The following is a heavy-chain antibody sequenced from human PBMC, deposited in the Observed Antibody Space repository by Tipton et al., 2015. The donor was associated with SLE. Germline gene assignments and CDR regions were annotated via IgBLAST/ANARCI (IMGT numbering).Heavy chain of an antibody. CDR1: GGSIGSHY. D-gene: IGHD1-26*01. J-gene: IGHJ4*02. CDR2: IYYSGSTDYSGST. V-gene: IGHV4-59*11. CDR3: ARAPPVGGIGY. Sequence: TLSLTCTVSGGSIGSHYWNWIRQPPGKGLEWIGYIYYSGSTDYSGSTDYNPSLRSRVTISLDRTKNQFSLKLSSVTAADTAVYYCARAPPVGGIGYWGQGILVTVSS.